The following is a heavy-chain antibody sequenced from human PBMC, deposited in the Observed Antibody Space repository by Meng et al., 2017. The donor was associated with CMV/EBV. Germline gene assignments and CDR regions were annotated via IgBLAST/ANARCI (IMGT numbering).Heavy chain of an antibody. CDR3: AREVRYCSSTSCYRFDP. Sequence: SQTLSLTCTVSGGSISSARNYWGWIRQPPGKGLEWIGSIYYSGDSHSNPSLQSRATISVDTSKNQFFLRLRSVTAADTAVYYCAREVRYCSSTSCYRFDPWGQGTLVTVSS. J-gene: IGHJ5*02. V-gene: IGHV4-39*07. CDR2: IYYSGDS. D-gene: IGHD2-2*01. CDR1: GGSISSARNY.